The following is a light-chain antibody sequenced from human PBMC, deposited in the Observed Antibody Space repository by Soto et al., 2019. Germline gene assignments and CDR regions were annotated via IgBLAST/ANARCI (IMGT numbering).Light chain of an antibody. CDR1: SNDVGGYNF. CDR3: SSYTGSYPLV. Sequence: QSVLTQPRSVSGSPGQSVTISCTGTSNDVGGYNFVSWYQQHPGKVPKLFIYDVSRRPSGVPDLFSGSKSDNTASLTISGLQAEDEADYYCSSYTGSYPLVFGGGTKLTVL. V-gene: IGLV2-11*01. CDR2: DVS. J-gene: IGLJ2*01.